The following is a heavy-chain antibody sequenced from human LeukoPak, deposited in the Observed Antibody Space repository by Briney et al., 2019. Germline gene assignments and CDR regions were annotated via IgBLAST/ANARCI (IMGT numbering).Heavy chain of an antibody. Sequence: GGSLRLSCAASGSTFSSYAVHWVRQAPGKGLEWVTVISYDGSNKYYADSVKGRFTISRDNSKNTLYLQMNSLRAEDTAVYYCASGATTVVTPGDYWGQGTLVTVSS. CDR2: ISYDGSNK. V-gene: IGHV3-30*04. D-gene: IGHD4-23*01. CDR1: GSTFSSYA. CDR3: ASGATTVVTPGDY. J-gene: IGHJ4*02.